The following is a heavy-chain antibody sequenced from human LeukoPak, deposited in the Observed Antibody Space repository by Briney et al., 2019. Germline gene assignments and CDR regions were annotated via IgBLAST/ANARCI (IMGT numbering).Heavy chain of an antibody. Sequence: GGSLRLSCAASGFTFSTYAMSWVRQAPGKGLEWVSEISGSGADTYYADSVKGRFTISRDNSKNTLFLQMNSLRAEDTAVYYCAKYDSFDHYYDSSGRFDFWGQGALVTVSS. CDR1: GFTFSTYA. J-gene: IGHJ4*02. V-gene: IGHV3-23*01. CDR2: ISGSGADT. CDR3: AKYDSFDHYYDSSGRFDF. D-gene: IGHD3-22*01.